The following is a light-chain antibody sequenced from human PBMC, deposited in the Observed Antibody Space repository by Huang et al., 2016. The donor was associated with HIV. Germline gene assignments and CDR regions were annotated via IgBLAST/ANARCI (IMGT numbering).Light chain of an antibody. Sequence: DIQMTQPPLSVSASVGDRVTITCRASQGISSWLAWYQQKPGKAPMLLIYATASLESGVPSRFSCSGSGTDFTLTISSLQTGDFATYDCQQAKSFPYPFGQGTKLKIK. CDR1: QGISSW. V-gene: IGKV1-12*01. J-gene: IGKJ2*01. CDR2: ATA. CDR3: QQAKSFPYP.